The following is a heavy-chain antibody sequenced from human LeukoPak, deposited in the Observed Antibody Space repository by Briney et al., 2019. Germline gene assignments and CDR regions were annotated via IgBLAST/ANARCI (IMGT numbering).Heavy chain of an antibody. CDR1: GGSVNNSGW. J-gene: IGHJ4*02. CDR2: MSHTANT. CDR3: ARGTYIWGSYRHFDF. V-gene: IGHV4-4*02. Sequence: PSETLSLTCAVSGGSVNNSGWWTWVHQPPGKGLEWIGEMSHTANTNHNPSLKSRVTIAVDKSKNQFSLKLNSVTAADTAVYYCARGTYIWGSYRHFDFWGQGMLVTVSS. D-gene: IGHD3-16*02.